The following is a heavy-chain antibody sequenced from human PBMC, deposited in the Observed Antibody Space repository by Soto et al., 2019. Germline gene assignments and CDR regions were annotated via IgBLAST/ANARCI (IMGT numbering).Heavy chain of an antibody. CDR1: GGSVSSGDYF. CDR3: ARSPNYYYYGFDV. Sequence: SETLSLTCTVSGGSVSSGDYFWSWLRQSPGKRLERIAYIYYSGSTNYNPSLKSRATISVDTSKSQVSLTLTSMTAADAALYYCARSPNYYYYGFDVWGQGTEVNVSS. V-gene: IGHV4-61*08. CDR2: IYYSGST. J-gene: IGHJ6*01. D-gene: IGHD3-10*01.